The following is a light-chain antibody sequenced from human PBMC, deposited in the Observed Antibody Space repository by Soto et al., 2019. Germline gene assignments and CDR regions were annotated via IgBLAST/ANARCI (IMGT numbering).Light chain of an antibody. CDR2: AAS. CDR3: QQVKSFLPLT. J-gene: IGKJ4*01. CDR1: QDISSH. V-gene: IGKV1-9*01. Sequence: IQLTQSPSSLSASVGDSVTITCRASQDISSHLAWYQQKPGKAPTVLIYAASTLESGIPSRFSGSGSGTDFTLTISSLQAEDFATYYCQQVKSFLPLTFGWGTKVQIK.